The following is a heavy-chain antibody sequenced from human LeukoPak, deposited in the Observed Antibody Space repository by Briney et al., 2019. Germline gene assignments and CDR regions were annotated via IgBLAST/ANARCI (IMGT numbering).Heavy chain of an antibody. CDR2: IYHGSA. CDR3: ARSSVAGPGGFDY. CDR1: DDSVSSSRYY. J-gene: IGHJ4*02. Sequence: SETLSLTCTVSDDSVSSSRYYWTWIRQPPGKGLEWIGYIYHGSATYNPSLESRVTISVDTSKNQFSLKLSSVTAADTAVYYCARSSVAGPGGFDYWGQGTLVTVSS. D-gene: IGHD6-19*01. V-gene: IGHV4-61*01.